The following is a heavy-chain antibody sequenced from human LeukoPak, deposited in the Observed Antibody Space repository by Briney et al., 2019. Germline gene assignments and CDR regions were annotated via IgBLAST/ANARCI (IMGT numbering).Heavy chain of an antibody. D-gene: IGHD1-14*01. CDR1: GGSISSGSYY. CDR3: ARDLPGQYGFDI. CDR2: IYTSGST. V-gene: IGHV4-61*02. Sequence: SETLSLTCTVSGGSISSGSYYWSWIRQPAGTGLEWIGRIYTSGSTNYNPSLKSRVTISVDTSKNQFSLKLSSVTAADTAVYYCARDLPGQYGFDIWGQGTMVTVSS. J-gene: IGHJ3*02.